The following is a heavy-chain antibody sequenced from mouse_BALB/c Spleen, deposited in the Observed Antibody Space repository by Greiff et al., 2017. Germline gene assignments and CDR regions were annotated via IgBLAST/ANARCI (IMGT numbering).Heavy chain of an antibody. V-gene: IGHV3-2*02. D-gene: IGHD1-1*01. J-gene: IGHJ2*01. CDR3: ARGLLRRGYFDY. Sequence: EVKLVESGPGLVKPSQSLSLTCTVTGYSITSDYAWNWIRQFPGNKLEWMGYISYSGSTSYNPSLKSRISITRDTSKNQFFLQLNSVTTEDTATYYCARGLLRRGYFDYWGQGTTLTVSS. CDR1: GYSITSDYA. CDR2: ISYSGST.